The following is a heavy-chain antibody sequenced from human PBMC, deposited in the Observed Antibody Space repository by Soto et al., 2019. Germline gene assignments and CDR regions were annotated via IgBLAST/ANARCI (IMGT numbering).Heavy chain of an antibody. CDR3: ARGGITMAWNYYYYGMDV. CDR2: IIPAGST. D-gene: IGHD3-10*01. Sequence: SETLSLTCAVSGASVSGQYWSWVRQPPGKGLEWVGEIIPAGSTTYNPSLKSRLSFSLDTSNNHFSLNLSSVSVADTAVYYCARGGITMAWNYYYYGMDVWGQGTTVTVSS. J-gene: IGHJ6*02. CDR1: GASVSGQY. V-gene: IGHV4-34*01.